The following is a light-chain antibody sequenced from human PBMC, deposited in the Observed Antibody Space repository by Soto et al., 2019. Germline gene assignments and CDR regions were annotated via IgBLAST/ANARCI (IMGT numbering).Light chain of an antibody. V-gene: IGKV1-5*03. CDR2: KAS. Sequence: DIQMTQSPSTLSASVGDRVTITCRASQSISSWLAWYQQKPGKAPKLLIYKASSLESGVPSRFSGSGSGTAFTLTISSLQPDDFATYHCQHRGTFGQGTKLEIK. J-gene: IGKJ2*01. CDR3: QHRGT. CDR1: QSISSW.